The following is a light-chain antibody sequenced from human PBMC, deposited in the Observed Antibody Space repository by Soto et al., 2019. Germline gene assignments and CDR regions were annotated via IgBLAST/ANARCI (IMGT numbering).Light chain of an antibody. CDR2: AAS. CDR3: QQTFGKPLVT. Sequence: DIQRKESPSSLSASVGERVTITCRASQSISSYLNWYQQKPGKAPKLLIYAASSLQSGVPSRFSGTGSGTDFTLTISSLQPEDFAIYYCQQTFGKPLVTFGQGRLLEIK. CDR1: QSISSY. V-gene: IGKV1-39*01. J-gene: IGKJ5*01.